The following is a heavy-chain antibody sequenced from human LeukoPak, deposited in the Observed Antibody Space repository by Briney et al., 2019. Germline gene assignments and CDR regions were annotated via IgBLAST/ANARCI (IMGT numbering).Heavy chain of an antibody. J-gene: IGHJ4*02. V-gene: IGHV4-31*02. CDR2: GST. Sequence: GSTYYNPSLKSRVTISVDTSKNQFSLKLSSVTAADTAVYYCARGTFYYGSGSCPDYWGQGTLVTVSS. CDR3: ARGTFYYGSGSCPDY. D-gene: IGHD3-10*01.